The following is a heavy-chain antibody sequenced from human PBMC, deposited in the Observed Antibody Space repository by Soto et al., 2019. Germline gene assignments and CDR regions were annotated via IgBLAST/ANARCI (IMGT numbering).Heavy chain of an antibody. V-gene: IGHV1-69*06. CDR2: IIPIFGTA. Sequence: SVKVSCKASGGTFSSYAISWVRQAPGQGLEWMGGIIPIFGTANYAQKFQGRVTITADKSTSTAYMELSSLISEDTAVYYCARVQSYYYDSSGYQYYYYYGMDVWGQGTTVTVSS. D-gene: IGHD3-22*01. CDR3: ARVQSYYYDSSGYQYYYYYGMDV. J-gene: IGHJ6*02. CDR1: GGTFSSYA.